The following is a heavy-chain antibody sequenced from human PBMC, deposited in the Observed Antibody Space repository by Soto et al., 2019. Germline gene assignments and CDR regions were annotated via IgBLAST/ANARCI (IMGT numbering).Heavy chain of an antibody. CDR3: ARGGFWSGYFRYYYYGMDV. CDR1: GGSISSYY. V-gene: IGHV4-59*01. J-gene: IGHJ6*02. Sequence: SETLSLTCTVSGGSISSYYWSWIRQPPGKGLEWIGYIYYSGSTNYNPSLKSRVTISVDTSKNQFSLKLSSVTAADTAVYYCARGGFWSGYFRYYYYGMDVWGQGPTVTVSS. D-gene: IGHD3-3*01. CDR2: IYYSGST.